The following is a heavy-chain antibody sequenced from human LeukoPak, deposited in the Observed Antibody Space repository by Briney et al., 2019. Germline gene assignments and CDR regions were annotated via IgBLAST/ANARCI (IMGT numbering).Heavy chain of an antibody. V-gene: IGHV5-51*01. CDR2: TFPHDSSI. J-gene: IGHJ4*02. CDR3: ARHLRGDDYRHLDY. D-gene: IGHD5-24*01. CDR1: GYPFTSYW. Sequence: GESLKISCKASGYPFTSYWIGWLRQMPGKGLEWMGITFPHDSSIRYSPSFQGQVTISADKSISTAYLQWTSLKASDTAMYYCARHLRGDDYRHLDYWGQGTLVSVSS.